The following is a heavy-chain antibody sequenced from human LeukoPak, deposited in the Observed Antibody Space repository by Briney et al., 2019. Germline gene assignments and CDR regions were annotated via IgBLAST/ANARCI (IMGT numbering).Heavy chain of an antibody. D-gene: IGHD3-22*01. CDR2: INPNSGGT. J-gene: IGHJ4*02. CDR1: GYTFTGYY. CDR3: ARGGPSGYYLLDLDY. Sequence: ASVKVSCKASGYTFTGYYMHWVRQAPGQGLEWMGWINPNSGGTNYAQKFQGRVTMTRDTSISTAYMELSRLRSDDTAVYYCARGGPSGYYLLDLDYWGQGTLVTVSS. V-gene: IGHV1-2*02.